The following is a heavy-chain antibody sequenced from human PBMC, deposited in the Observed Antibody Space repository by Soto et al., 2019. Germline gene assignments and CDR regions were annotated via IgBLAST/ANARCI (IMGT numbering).Heavy chain of an antibody. D-gene: IGHD5-18*01. J-gene: IGHJ4*02. CDR1: GFTFSSYA. Sequence: PGGSLRLSCSASGFTFSSYAMHWVRQAPGKGLEYVSAISSNGGSTYYADSVKGRFTISRDNSKNTLYLQMSSLRAEDTAVYYCVKELLRDTAMVSPFDYWGQGTLVTVSS. CDR3: VKELLRDTAMVSPFDY. V-gene: IGHV3-64D*08. CDR2: ISSNGGST.